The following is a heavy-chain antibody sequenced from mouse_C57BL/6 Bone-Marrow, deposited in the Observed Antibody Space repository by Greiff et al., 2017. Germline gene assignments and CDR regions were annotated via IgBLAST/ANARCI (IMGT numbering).Heavy chain of an antibody. V-gene: IGHV1-15*01. D-gene: IGHD1-2*01. Sequence: QVQLKQSGAELVRPGASVTLSCKASGYTFTDYEMHWVKQTPVHGLEWIGAIDPETGGTAYNQKFKGKAILTADKSSSRAYMELRSLTSEDSAVYYCTGYYGTWFAYWGQWTLVTDSA. CDR3: TGYYGTWFAY. CDR1: GYTFTDYE. J-gene: IGHJ3*01. CDR2: IDPETGGT.